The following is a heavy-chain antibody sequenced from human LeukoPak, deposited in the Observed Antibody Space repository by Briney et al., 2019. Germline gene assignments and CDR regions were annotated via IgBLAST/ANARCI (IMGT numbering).Heavy chain of an antibody. CDR1: GGSISSGGYS. CDR2: IYHSGST. V-gene: IGHV4-30-2*01. CDR3: ARLRFVT. D-gene: IGHD3-16*02. Sequence: PSETLSLTCAVSGGSISSGGYSWSWIRQPPGKGLEWIGYIYHSGSTYYNPSLKSRVTISVDTSKNQFSLKLSSVTAADTAVYYCARLRFVTWGQGTLVTVSS. J-gene: IGHJ5*02.